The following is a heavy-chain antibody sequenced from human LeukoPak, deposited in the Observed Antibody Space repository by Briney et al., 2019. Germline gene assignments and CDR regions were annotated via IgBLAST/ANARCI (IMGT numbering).Heavy chain of an antibody. V-gene: IGHV1-8*01. Sequence: ASVKVSCKASGYTFTSYDINWVRQATGQGLEWMGWMKPNSGNTGYAQKFQGRVTMTRNTSISTAYMELSSLRSEDTAVYYCARSGWAGYYFDYWGQGTLVTVSS. CDR2: MKPNSGNT. J-gene: IGHJ4*02. CDR3: ARSGWAGYYFDY. D-gene: IGHD6-19*01. CDR1: GYTFTSYD.